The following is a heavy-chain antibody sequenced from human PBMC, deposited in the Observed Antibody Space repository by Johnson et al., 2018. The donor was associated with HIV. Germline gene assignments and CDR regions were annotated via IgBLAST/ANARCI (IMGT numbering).Heavy chain of an antibody. CDR1: GFTFSTNW. Sequence: EVQLVESGGDLVQPGGSLRLSCVGSGFTFSTNWMHWVRQAPGNGLVWVSRINSDGSSTSYADSVKGRFTISRDNAKNTLYLQMDSLGAEDTAVYYCARLPSWRGAFDIWGQGTMVTVSS. J-gene: IGHJ3*02. D-gene: IGHD3-10*01. CDR3: ARLPSWRGAFDI. CDR2: INSDGSST. V-gene: IGHV3-74*01.